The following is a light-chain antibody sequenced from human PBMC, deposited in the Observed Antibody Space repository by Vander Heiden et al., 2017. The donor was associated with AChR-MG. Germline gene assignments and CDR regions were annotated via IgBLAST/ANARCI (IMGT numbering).Light chain of an antibody. Sequence: QSALTQPASVSGSPGQPITISCTGTSSDIGDYNFVSWYQQHPGKGPKLMIYDVKNRPSGVSNRFSGSKSGNTASLTISGLQTEDEADYYCTSYTSSSTYVFGTGTKVTVL. CDR1: SSDIGDYNF. J-gene: IGLJ1*01. V-gene: IGLV2-14*03. CDR3: TSYTSSSTYV. CDR2: DVK.